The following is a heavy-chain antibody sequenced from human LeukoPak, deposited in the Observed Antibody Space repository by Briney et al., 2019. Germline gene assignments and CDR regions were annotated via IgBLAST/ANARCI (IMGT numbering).Heavy chain of an antibody. Sequence: SETLSLTCTVSGGSISSYYWSWIRQPPGKGLEWIGYIYYSGSTNYNPSLKSRATISVDTSKNQFSLELNSVTAADTAVYYCARQDYDSSGYYRTKRPLYYFDYWGQGTLVTVSS. J-gene: IGHJ4*02. V-gene: IGHV4-59*08. CDR2: IYYSGST. D-gene: IGHD3-22*01. CDR3: ARQDYDSSGYYRTKRPLYYFDY. CDR1: GGSISSYY.